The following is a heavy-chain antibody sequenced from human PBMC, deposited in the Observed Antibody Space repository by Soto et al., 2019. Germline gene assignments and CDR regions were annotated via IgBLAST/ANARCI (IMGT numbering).Heavy chain of an antibody. CDR1: GYTFTSYG. CDR3: ARDCSGGSCYYYYYGMDV. D-gene: IGHD2-15*01. J-gene: IGHJ6*02. CDR2: ISAYNGNT. V-gene: IGHV1-18*01. Sequence: ASVKVSCKASGYTFTSYGISWVRQVPGQGLEWMGWISAYNGNTNYAQKLQGRVTMTTDTSTSTAYMELRSLRSDDTAVYYCARDCSGGSCYYYYYGMDVWGQGTTVTVSS.